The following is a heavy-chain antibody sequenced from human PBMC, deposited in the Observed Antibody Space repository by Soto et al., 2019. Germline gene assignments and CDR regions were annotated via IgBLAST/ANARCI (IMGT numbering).Heavy chain of an antibody. CDR2: IYYSGST. CDR1: GGSISSGGYY. V-gene: IGHV4-31*03. D-gene: IGHD3-3*01. J-gene: IGHJ4*02. CDR3: ARTGVVTYSYYFDY. Sequence: PSETLSLTCTVSGGSISSGGYYWSWIRQHPGKGLEWIGYIYYSGSTYYNPSLKSRVTISVDTSKNQFSLKLSSVTAADTAVYYCARTGVVTYSYYFDYWGQGTLVTVSS.